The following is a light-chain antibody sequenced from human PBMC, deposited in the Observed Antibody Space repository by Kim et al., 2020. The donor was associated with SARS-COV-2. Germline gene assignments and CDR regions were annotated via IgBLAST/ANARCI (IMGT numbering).Light chain of an antibody. CDR1: QAISNY. J-gene: IGKJ4*02. V-gene: IGKV1-27*01. CDR3: QKYNSSPHT. CDR2: GAS. Sequence: PSVGDRVTITCQASQAISNYLAWYQQKPGQAPTLLIYGASALDSGVPSRFSGSGSETDFTLTISSLQPEDVATYYCQKYNSSPHTFGRGTKVDIK.